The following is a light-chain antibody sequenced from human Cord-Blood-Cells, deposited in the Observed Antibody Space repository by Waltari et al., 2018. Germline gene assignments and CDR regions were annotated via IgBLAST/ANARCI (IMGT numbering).Light chain of an antibody. J-gene: IGKJ4*01. CDR3: QQRSNWPLT. CDR2: DAS. Sequence: IVLTQSPATLSLSAGDRAPLSCRASQSVSSYLAWYQQKPGQAPRLLIYDASNRATGIPARFSGSGSGTDFTLTISSLEPEDFAVYYCQQRSNWPLTFGGGTKVEIK. V-gene: IGKV3-11*01. CDR1: QSVSSY.